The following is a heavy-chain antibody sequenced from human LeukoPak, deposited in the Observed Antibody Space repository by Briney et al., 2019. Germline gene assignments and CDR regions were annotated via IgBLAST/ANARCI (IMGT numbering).Heavy chain of an antibody. CDR1: GFTFSHYA. V-gene: IGHV3-30-3*01. D-gene: IGHD6-19*01. Sequence: GGSLRLSCEASGFTFSHYAMHWVRQSPGKGLEWVALISYDGSNIQYADSVKGRFTISRDNSKNTLYLQMNTLRTEDTALYYCEAGYSSGWPTPFDYWGQGTLVTVSS. CDR3: EAGYSSGWPTPFDY. CDR2: ISYDGSNI. J-gene: IGHJ4*02.